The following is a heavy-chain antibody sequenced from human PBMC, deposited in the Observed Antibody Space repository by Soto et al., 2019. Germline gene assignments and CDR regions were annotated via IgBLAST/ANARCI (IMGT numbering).Heavy chain of an antibody. D-gene: IGHD3-10*01. CDR1: GGSIISYY. V-gene: IGHV4-59*01. J-gene: IGHJ5*02. CDR3: ARGPIYGSGSYHWFDP. Sequence: SETLSLTCTVSGGSIISYYWSWIRQPPGKGLEWIGYIYYSGSTNYNPSLKSRVTISVDTSKNQFSLKLSSVTAADTAVYYCARGPIYGSGSYHWFDPWGQGTLVTVSS. CDR2: IYYSGST.